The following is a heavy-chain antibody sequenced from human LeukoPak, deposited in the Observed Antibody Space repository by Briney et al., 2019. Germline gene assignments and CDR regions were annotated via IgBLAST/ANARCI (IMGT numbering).Heavy chain of an antibody. J-gene: IGHJ4*02. D-gene: IGHD1-1*01. CDR3: ARLRNDGYFDY. V-gene: IGHV4-39*01. Sequence: SETLSLTCTVSGGSISSSSYYWGWIRQPPGKGLEWIGSIYYSGSTYYNPSLKSRVTISVDTSKNQFSLKLSSVTAADTAVYYCARLRNDGYFDYWGQGTLVTVSP. CDR2: IYYSGST. CDR1: GGSISSSSYY.